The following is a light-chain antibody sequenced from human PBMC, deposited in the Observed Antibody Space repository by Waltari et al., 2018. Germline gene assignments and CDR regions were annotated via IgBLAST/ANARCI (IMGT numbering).Light chain of an antibody. Sequence: DIQMTQSPSFLSASVGDRVTISCRASQRISTYLNWYQQKAGEAPKLLIYGSSSLQRGVPSRFSGTGSGTDFTLTINSLQPEDFATYYCQQTYSLFTFGPGTTVDFK. CDR3: QQTYSLFT. V-gene: IGKV1-39*01. J-gene: IGKJ3*01. CDR2: GSS. CDR1: QRISTY.